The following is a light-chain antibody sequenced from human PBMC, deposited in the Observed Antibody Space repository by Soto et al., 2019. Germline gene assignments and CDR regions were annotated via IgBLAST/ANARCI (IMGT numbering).Light chain of an antibody. J-gene: IGLJ1*01. CDR3: SSYTDRKNLV. CDR1: SSDSGGYNS. CDR2: DVT. V-gene: IGLV2-8*01. Sequence: SALTQSPSASGSPGQSVASSGTGTSSDSGGYNSVSWYQQHPGKAPKVMIYDVTKRPSGVPDRFSGSKSGNTASLTVSALQAEDEADYYCSSYTDRKNLVFGTGTKVTVX.